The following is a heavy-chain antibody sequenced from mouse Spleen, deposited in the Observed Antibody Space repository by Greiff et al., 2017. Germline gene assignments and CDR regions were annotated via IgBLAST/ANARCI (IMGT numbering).Heavy chain of an antibody. V-gene: IGHV1-55*01. J-gene: IGHJ1*03. CDR2: IYPGSGST. Sequence: VQLQQSGAELVKPGASVKMSCKASGYTFTSYWITWVKQRPGQGLEWIGDIYPGSGSTNYNEKFKSKATLTVDTSSSTAYMQLSSLTSEDSAVYYCARSSNYGSTHWYFDVWGTGTTVTVSS. CDR3: ARSSNYGSTHWYFDV. D-gene: IGHD1-1*01. CDR1: GYTFTSYW.